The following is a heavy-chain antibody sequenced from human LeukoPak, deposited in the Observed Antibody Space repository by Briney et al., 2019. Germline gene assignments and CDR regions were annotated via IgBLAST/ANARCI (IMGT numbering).Heavy chain of an antibody. CDR3: AKGAGPPWFDP. CDR2: IYYSGST. CDR1: SGSISSSSYY. Sequence: SETLSLTCTVSSGSISSSSYYWGWIRQPPGKGLEWIGSIYYSGSTYYNPSLKSRVTISVDTSKNQFSMNLNSVTAADTAVYYCAKGAGPPWFDPWGQGTLVTVSS. D-gene: IGHD6-19*01. J-gene: IGHJ5*02. V-gene: IGHV4-39*01.